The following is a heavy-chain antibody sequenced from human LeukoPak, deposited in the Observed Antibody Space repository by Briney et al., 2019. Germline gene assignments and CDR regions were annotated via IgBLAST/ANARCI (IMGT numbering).Heavy chain of an antibody. CDR2: ISYDGSNK. Sequence: GGSLRLSCAVSGFTFSSYGMHWVRQAPGKGLEWVAVISYDGSNKYYADSVKGRFTISRDNSKNTLYLQMNSLRAEDTAVYYCAKGRRLGELSFVYWGQGTLVTVSS. V-gene: IGHV3-30*18. CDR3: AKGRRLGELSFVY. CDR1: GFTFSSYG. D-gene: IGHD3-16*02. J-gene: IGHJ4*02.